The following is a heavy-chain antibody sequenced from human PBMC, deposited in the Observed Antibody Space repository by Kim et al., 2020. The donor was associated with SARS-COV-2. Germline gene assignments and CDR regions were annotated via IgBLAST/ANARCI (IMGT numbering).Heavy chain of an antibody. D-gene: IGHD6-19*01. CDR3: ARVKEGYTSGWYEDY. Sequence: PPLKSRVTISVDTSKNQFSQKLSSATAADTAVYYCARVKEGYTSGWYEDYWGQGALVTVSS. J-gene: IGHJ4*02. V-gene: IGHV4-59*01.